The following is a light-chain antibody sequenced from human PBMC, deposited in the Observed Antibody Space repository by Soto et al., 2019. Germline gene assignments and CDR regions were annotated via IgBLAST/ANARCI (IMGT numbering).Light chain of an antibody. CDR2: GAS. CDR1: QSVSSSY. V-gene: IGKV3-20*01. CDR3: QQYGSSPLIT. J-gene: IGKJ5*01. Sequence: EIVLTQSPGTLSLSPGERATLSCRASQSVSSSYLAWYQQKPDQAPRLLIYGASSRATGIPNRFSGSGSGTEFNLTITRLEPEDFAVYYCQQYGSSPLITFGQGTRLEIK.